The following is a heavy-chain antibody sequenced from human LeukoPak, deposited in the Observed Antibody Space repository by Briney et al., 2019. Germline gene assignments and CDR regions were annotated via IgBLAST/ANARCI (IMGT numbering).Heavy chain of an antibody. J-gene: IGHJ5*02. CDR1: GYTFTSYG. D-gene: IGHD6-13*01. Sequence: GASVKVSCKASGYTFTSYGISWVRQAPGQGLEWMGWISAYNGNTNYAQKLQGRVTMTTDTSTSTAYMELRSLRSDDTAVYYCARDPRVSSWFMVSAGWFDPWGQGTLVTVSS. CDR3: ARDPRVSSWFMVSAGWFDP. V-gene: IGHV1-18*01. CDR2: ISAYNGNT.